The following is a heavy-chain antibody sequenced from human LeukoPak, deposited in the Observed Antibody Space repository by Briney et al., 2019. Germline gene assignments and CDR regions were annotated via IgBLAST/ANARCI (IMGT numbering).Heavy chain of an antibody. CDR1: GFTFSSYG. Sequence: PGGSLRLSCAASGFTFSSYGMHWVRQAPSKGLEWVAVIWYGGSNKYYADSVKGRFTISRDNSKNTLYLQMNSLRAEDTAVYYCAKDTGRYCSSTSCVEGLAFDIWGQGTMVTVSS. CDR2: IWYGGSNK. V-gene: IGHV3-30*02. CDR3: AKDTGRYCSSTSCVEGLAFDI. J-gene: IGHJ3*02. D-gene: IGHD2-2*01.